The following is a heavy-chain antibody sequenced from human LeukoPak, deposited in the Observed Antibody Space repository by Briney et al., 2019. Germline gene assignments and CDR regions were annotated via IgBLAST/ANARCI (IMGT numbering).Heavy chain of an antibody. J-gene: IGHJ6*02. Sequence: SVTVSCMVSGYTFTGYYMHWVRQAPGQGLEWMGWINPNSGGTNYAQKFQGRVTMTRGTSISTAYMELSRLRSDDTAVYYCARVNYYGDLFWYDGMDVWGQGTTVTVSS. V-gene: IGHV1-2*02. CDR1: GYTFTGYY. D-gene: IGHD4-17*01. CDR3: ARVNYYGDLFWYDGMDV. CDR2: INPNSGGT.